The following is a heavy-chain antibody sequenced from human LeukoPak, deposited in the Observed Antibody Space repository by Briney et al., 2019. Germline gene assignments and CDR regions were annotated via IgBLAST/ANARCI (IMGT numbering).Heavy chain of an antibody. D-gene: IGHD3-22*01. Sequence: GGSLRLSCAASGFTFSSYAMSWVRQAPGKGLEWVSAISGSGGSTYYADSVKGRFTISRDNSKSTLYLQMNSLRAEDTAVYYCAKDLETYYYDSSGPGPWGQGTLVTVSS. CDR2: ISGSGGST. V-gene: IGHV3-23*01. CDR3: AKDLETYYYDSSGPGP. CDR1: GFTFSSYA. J-gene: IGHJ5*02.